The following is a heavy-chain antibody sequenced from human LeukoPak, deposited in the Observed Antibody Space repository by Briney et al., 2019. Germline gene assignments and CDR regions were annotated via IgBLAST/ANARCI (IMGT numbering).Heavy chain of an antibody. D-gene: IGHD4-17*01. CDR2: ISSSSSYI. CDR3: ARDLLTTVTPHFVDY. Sequence: GGSLRLSCAASGFTFSSYSMNWVRQAPGKGLEWVSSISSSSSYIYYADSVKGRFTISRDNAKNSLYLQMNSLRAEDTAVYYCARDLLTTVTPHFVDYWGQGTLVTASS. J-gene: IGHJ4*02. CDR1: GFTFSSYS. V-gene: IGHV3-21*01.